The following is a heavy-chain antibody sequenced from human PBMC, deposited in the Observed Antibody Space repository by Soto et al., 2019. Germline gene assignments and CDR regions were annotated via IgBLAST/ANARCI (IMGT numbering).Heavy chain of an antibody. CDR3: AALTRSQYYDILTGSISP. J-gene: IGHJ5*02. D-gene: IGHD3-9*01. Sequence: GGPVKGSLQPSGGTFSSDSITWVRQAPGKGLEWMGGIIPLFGTINYAQKFQGRVTITADKSTTTAYMELSSLRSEDTAVYYCAALTRSQYYDILTGSISPWGQGTLVTVSS. V-gene: IGHV1-69*06. CDR2: IIPLFGTI. CDR1: GGTFSSDS.